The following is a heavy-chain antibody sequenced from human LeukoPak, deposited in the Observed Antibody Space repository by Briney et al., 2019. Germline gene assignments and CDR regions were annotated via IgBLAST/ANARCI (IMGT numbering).Heavy chain of an antibody. Sequence: PSETLCLTCTVSGGSISSYYWSWIRQPPGKGLEWIGYIYYSGSTNYNPSLKSRVTISVDTSKNQYSLKLSSVTAADTAVYYCARHGDQYSSSWTSDWFDPWGQGTLVTVSS. CDR2: IYYSGST. V-gene: IGHV4-59*08. D-gene: IGHD6-13*01. CDR1: GGSISSYY. CDR3: ARHGDQYSSSWTSDWFDP. J-gene: IGHJ5*02.